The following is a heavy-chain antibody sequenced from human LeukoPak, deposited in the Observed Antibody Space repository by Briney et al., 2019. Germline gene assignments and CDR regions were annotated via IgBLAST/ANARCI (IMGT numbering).Heavy chain of an antibody. CDR2: MNPNSGNT. J-gene: IGHJ6*02. V-gene: IGHV1-8*01. CDR1: GYTFTSYD. Sequence: VASVKVSCKASGYTFTSYDINWVRQATGQGLEWMGWMNPNSGNTGYAQKFQGRVTMTRNTSISTAYMELSSLRSEDTAVYYCARGTDYYYGMDVWGQGTTVTVSS. CDR3: ARGTDYYYGMDV.